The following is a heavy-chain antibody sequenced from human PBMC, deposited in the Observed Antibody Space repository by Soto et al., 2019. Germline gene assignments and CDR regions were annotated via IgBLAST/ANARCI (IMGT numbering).Heavy chain of an antibody. CDR3: AKWGWPTFFDL. V-gene: IGHV3-23*01. D-gene: IGHD6-19*01. Sequence: EVQVLESGGGLVQPGGSLRLSCVASGFTFSSHALSWVRQTPGKGLEWVAAIRVKGDTTMYADSVQGRFTISRDNARNTLYLQMSSLRADDSAGDYCAKWGWPTFFDLWGRGTLGTVSS. CDR2: IRVKGDTT. J-gene: IGHJ2*01. CDR1: GFTFSSHA.